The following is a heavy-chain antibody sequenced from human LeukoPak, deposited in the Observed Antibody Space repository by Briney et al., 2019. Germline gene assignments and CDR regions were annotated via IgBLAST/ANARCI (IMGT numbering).Heavy chain of an antibody. Sequence: SETLPLTCTVSGGSISSYYWSWIRQPPGKGLEWIGYIYYSGSTNYNPSLKSRVTISVDTSKNQFSLKLSSVTAADTAVYYCARDDGAAAGTNWFDPWGQGTLVTVSS. CDR2: IYYSGST. CDR3: ARDDGAAAGTNWFDP. CDR1: GGSISSYY. J-gene: IGHJ5*02. D-gene: IGHD6-13*01. V-gene: IGHV4-59*01.